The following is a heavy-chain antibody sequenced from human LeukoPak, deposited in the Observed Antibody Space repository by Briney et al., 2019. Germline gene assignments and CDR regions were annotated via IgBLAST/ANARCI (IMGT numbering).Heavy chain of an antibody. CDR2: ISSSSSTI. V-gene: IGHV3-48*01. CDR1: GFTFSSYS. CDR3: ARDPFWFGELGADYMDV. D-gene: IGHD3-10*01. Sequence: GGSLRLSCAASGFTFSSYSMNWVRQAPGKGLEWVSYISSSSSTIYYADSVKGRFTISRDNAKNSLYLQMNSLRAEDTAVYYCARDPFWFGELGADYMDVWGKGTTVTVSS. J-gene: IGHJ6*03.